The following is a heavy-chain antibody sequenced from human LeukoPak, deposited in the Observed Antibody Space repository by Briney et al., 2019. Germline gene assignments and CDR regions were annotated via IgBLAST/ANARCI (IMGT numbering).Heavy chain of an antibody. D-gene: IGHD2-8*01. J-gene: IGHJ5*02. CDR1: GYTFTSYY. CDR3: ARDMLAVPSNWFDP. Sequence: GASVKVSCKASGYTFTSYYIHWVRQAPGQGLEWMGLINPSGGGTSYAQKFQGRVTMTRDTSTSTVYMDLRSLRSEDTAVYFCARDMLAVPSNWFDPWGQGTLVTVSS. CDR2: INPSGGGT. V-gene: IGHV1-46*01.